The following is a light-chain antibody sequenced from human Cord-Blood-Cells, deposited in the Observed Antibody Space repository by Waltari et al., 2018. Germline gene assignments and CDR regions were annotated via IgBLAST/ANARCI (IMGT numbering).Light chain of an antibody. V-gene: IGLV1-47*01. CDR1: SSNIGSNY. J-gene: IGLJ2*01. Sequence: QSVLTQPPSASGTPGQRVTISCSGSSSNIGSNYVYWYQQLPGTAPKLLIYRNNRRPLGLPDQFSGAKSGTPADRAISGLRSEDEADYYCAAWDDSLSGVVFGGGTKLTVL. CDR2: RNN. CDR3: AAWDDSLSGVV.